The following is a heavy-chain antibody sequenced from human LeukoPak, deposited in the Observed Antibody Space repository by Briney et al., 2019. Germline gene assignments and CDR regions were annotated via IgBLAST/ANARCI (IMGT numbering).Heavy chain of an antibody. V-gene: IGHV3-11*06. D-gene: IGHD6-13*01. Sequence: GGSLRLSCAASGFIFSDYYMTWIRQAPGKGLEWLSYISGSGSDTNYADSVKGRFTTSRDNAKNSLYLQMNSLRAEDTAVYCCARVGSIAAAGTPDYWGQGTLVTVSS. J-gene: IGHJ4*02. CDR2: ISGSGSDT. CDR1: GFIFSDYY. CDR3: ARVGSIAAAGTPDY.